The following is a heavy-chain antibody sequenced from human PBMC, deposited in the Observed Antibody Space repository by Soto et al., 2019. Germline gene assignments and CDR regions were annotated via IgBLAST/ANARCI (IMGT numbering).Heavy chain of an antibody. Sequence: DVQLVDSGGGLVQPGGSLRLSCAASGFTFSNYTMSWVRQAPGKGLEWVSLVSATAGTTYYTDSVKGRFTISRDNSGNTVYLHMNSLRADDTAVYYCAKDRFAGGFDYWGQGTLVTVSS. J-gene: IGHJ4*02. CDR2: VSATAGTT. CDR1: GFTFSNYT. CDR3: AKDRFAGGFDY. V-gene: IGHV3-23*04. D-gene: IGHD1-26*01.